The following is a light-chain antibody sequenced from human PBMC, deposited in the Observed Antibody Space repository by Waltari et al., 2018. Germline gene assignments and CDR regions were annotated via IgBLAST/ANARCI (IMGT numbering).Light chain of an antibody. CDR3: QQSYSTPLT. CDR2: AAS. V-gene: IGKV1-39*01. J-gene: IGKJ4*01. Sequence: DIQMPQSPSSLSASVGDRVTITCRDSQSIRSYLNWYQQKPGKAPKLLIYAASSLQSGVPSRFSGSGSGTDFTLTISSLQPEDFATYYCQQSYSTPLTFGGGTKVEIK. CDR1: QSIRSY.